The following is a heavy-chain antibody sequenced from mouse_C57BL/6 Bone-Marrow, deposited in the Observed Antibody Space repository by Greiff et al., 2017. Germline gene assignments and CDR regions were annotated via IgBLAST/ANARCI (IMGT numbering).Heavy chain of an antibody. D-gene: IGHD2-1*01. CDR1: GYTFTSYW. J-gene: IGHJ3*01. CDR2: IDPSDSYT. V-gene: IGHV1-59*01. CDR3: ANYGNYSAWFAY. Sequence: QVQLQQPGAELVRPGTSVKLSCKASGYTFTSYWMHWVKQRPGQGLEWIGVIDPSDSYTNYNQKFKGKATLTVDKSSSTAYMQLSSLTSEDSAVYYGANYGNYSAWFAYWGQGTLVTVSA.